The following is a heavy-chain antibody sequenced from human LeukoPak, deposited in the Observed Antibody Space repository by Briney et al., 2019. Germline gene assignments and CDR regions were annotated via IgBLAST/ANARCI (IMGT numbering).Heavy chain of an antibody. CDR1: GFIFSSYA. D-gene: IGHD6-13*01. V-gene: IGHV3-23*01. J-gene: IGHJ5*02. Sequence: GGSLRLSCAASGFIFSSYAMSWVRQAPGKGLEWVSAISGSGDSTYYADSVKGRFTISRDNSKNTLYLQMNSLRDEDTAVYYCAKKSSNWYGDWFDPWRQRTLVTLSS. CDR2: ISGSGDST. CDR3: AKKSSNWYGDWFDP.